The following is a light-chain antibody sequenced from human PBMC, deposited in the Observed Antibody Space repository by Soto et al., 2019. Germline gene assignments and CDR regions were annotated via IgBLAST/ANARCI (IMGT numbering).Light chain of an antibody. CDR1: QNVGSRY. CDR2: RAS. CDR3: QHYNSYSEA. Sequence: IVLTQSPGTLSLSPGERATLSCRASQNVGSRYLAWYQQKPGQAPRVLIYRASIRATGISDRFSGSGSGTDFTLTISSLQPDDFATYYCQHYNSYSEAFGQGTKVDIK. V-gene: IGKV3-20*01. J-gene: IGKJ1*01.